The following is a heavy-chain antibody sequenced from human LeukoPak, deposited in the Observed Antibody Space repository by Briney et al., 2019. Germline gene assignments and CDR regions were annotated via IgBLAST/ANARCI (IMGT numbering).Heavy chain of an antibody. D-gene: IGHD3-9*01. Sequence: SETLSLTCTVSGGSISSYYGSWIRQPAGQGLEWLGRIYSSGSTNYIPSLKRRVTLSIDTSKNQFSLKLSSVTAADTAVYYCASQLRYWGSYWYFDLWGRGTLVTVSS. CDR2: IYSSGST. V-gene: IGHV4-4*07. J-gene: IGHJ2*01. CDR3: ASQLRYWGSYWYFDL. CDR1: GGSISSYY.